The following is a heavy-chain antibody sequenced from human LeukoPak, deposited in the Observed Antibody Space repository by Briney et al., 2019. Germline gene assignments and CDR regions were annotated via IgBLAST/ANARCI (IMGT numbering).Heavy chain of an antibody. CDR2: IRFDGSNN. D-gene: IGHD1-20*01. V-gene: IGHV3-30*02. CDR3: ANPITGN. CDR1: GFTFSSYG. J-gene: IGHJ4*02. Sequence: PGGSLRLSCAASGFTFSSYGMHWVRQAPGKGLEWVALIRFDGSNNNYADSVKGRFTISRDNSKNTLYLQMNSLRAEDTAVYYCANPITGNWGQGTLVTVSS.